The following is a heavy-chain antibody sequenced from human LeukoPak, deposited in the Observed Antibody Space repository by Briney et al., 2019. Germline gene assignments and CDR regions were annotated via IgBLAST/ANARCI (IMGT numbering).Heavy chain of an antibody. J-gene: IGHJ4*02. Sequence: PSETLSLTCAVYGGSFSGYYWSWIRQPPGKGLEWIGEINHSGSTNYNPSLKSRVTISVDTSKNQFSLKLSSVTAADTAVYYCARRCRWLQSEGGYFDYWGQGTLVTVSS. V-gene: IGHV4-34*01. CDR3: ARRCRWLQSEGGYFDY. CDR2: INHSGST. CDR1: GGSFSGYY. D-gene: IGHD5-24*01.